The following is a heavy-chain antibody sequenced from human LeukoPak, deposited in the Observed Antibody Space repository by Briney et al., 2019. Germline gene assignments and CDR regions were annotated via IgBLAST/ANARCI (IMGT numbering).Heavy chain of an antibody. V-gene: IGHV3-48*04. CDR3: ARGPYSSSWYGFDY. J-gene: IGHJ4*02. Sequence: GSLRLSCAASGFTFSSYSMNWVRQASGKGLEWVSYISSSSSTIYYADSVKGRFTISRDNAKNSLYLQMNSLRAEDTAVYYCARGPYSSSWYGFDYWGQGTLVTVSS. CDR1: GFTFSSYS. CDR2: ISSSSSTI. D-gene: IGHD6-13*01.